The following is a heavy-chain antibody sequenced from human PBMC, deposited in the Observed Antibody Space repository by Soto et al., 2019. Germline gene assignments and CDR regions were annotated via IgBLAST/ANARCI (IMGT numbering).Heavy chain of an antibody. CDR1: GYIRNTDW. V-gene: IGHV5-10-1*01. J-gene: IGHJ4*02. CDR2: IDPLDSHT. D-gene: IGHD2-15*01. CDR3: SRHQVGVVAEYS. Sequence: GESLKISCKASGYIRNTDWISWVRQKPGKGLEWMGRIDPLDSHTKYSPSFEGRVNISADRSIATAYLHWTSLETSDTAIYYCSRHQVGVVAEYSWGQGTLVPVSS.